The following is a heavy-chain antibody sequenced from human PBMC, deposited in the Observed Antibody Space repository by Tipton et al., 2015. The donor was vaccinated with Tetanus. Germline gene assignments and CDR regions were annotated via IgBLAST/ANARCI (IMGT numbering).Heavy chain of an antibody. CDR1: GFTFSNHA. CDR3: LPYSSSPGDY. Sequence: SLRLSCAASGFTFSNHAMTWVRQAPGKGLEWVSAISISGDSTYYADSVKGRFTISRDNSKDTLYLQMHSLRVEDTAVYYCLPYSSSPGDYWGQGTLVTVSS. V-gene: IGHV3-23*01. CDR2: ISISGDST. J-gene: IGHJ4*02. D-gene: IGHD6-6*01.